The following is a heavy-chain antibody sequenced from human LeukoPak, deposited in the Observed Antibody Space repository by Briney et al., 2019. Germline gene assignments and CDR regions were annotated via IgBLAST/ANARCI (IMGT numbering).Heavy chain of an antibody. CDR2: ISRSASSI. CDR1: GFTFSTYS. CDR3: ARNDHGDYGIDY. V-gene: IGHV3-21*01. J-gene: IGHJ4*02. D-gene: IGHD4-17*01. Sequence: GGSLRLSCASSGFTFSTYSMSWVRQAPGKGLEWVSYISRSASSIYYADSVKGRFTTSRDNAKNSLYLQMNSLRAEDTAIYFCARNDHGDYGIDYWGQGTLVTVSS.